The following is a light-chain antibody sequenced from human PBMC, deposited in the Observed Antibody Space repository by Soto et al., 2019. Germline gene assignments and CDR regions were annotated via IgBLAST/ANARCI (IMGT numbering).Light chain of an antibody. CDR1: QSVDSK. CDR3: QHYSTWLWT. Sequence: EIVMTQSPATLSVSPGERATLSCRASQSVDSKLAWYQQKPGQGPRLLIYGASSRATGIPARLSGSGSGTEFTLTISSLQSEDFAVYYGQHYSTWLWTFGRGTKVEIK. V-gene: IGKV3-15*01. J-gene: IGKJ1*01. CDR2: GAS.